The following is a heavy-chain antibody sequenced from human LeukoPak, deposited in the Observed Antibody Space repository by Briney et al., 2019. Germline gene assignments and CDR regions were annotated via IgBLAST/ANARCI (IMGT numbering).Heavy chain of an antibody. D-gene: IGHD3-16*01. J-gene: IGHJ4*02. V-gene: IGHV4-34*01. CDR1: GGSFSGYY. Sequence: SETLSLTCAVYGGSFSGYYWSWIRRPPGQGLEWIGSIYYSGSTYYNPSLKSRVTVSVDTSKNQFSLNLSSVTAADTAVYYCVRGSTLRHYQYWGQGTLVTVSS. CDR2: IYYSGST. CDR3: VRGSTLRHYQY.